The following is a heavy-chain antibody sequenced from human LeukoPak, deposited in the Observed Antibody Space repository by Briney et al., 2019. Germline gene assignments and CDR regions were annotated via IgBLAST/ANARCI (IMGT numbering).Heavy chain of an antibody. CDR2: MNPSSGNT. Sequence: ASVKVSCKASGYTFTSCDINWVRQATGQGLEWMGWMNPSSGNTGYGQSFQGRITMTRDISIGTAYMELSNLTSEDTAIYYCTRGSSGRRDNWGQGTLVTVSS. D-gene: IGHD6-19*01. CDR1: GYTFTSCD. J-gene: IGHJ4*02. CDR3: TRGSSGRRDN. V-gene: IGHV1-8*01.